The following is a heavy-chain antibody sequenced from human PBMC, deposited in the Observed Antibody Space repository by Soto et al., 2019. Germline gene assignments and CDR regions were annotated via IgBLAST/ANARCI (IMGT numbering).Heavy chain of an antibody. CDR2: IYNTGST. Sequence: SETLSLACTVSGGSFTNYYWSWIRQPPGRGLEWIGYIYNTGSTNYNPSPKSRATISVDTSKNQFSLKLSSVTAADTAVYYCASKPQNWNIWMVYWGPGILVTVSS. D-gene: IGHD1-1*01. CDR1: GGSFTNYY. V-gene: IGHV4-59*08. J-gene: IGHJ4*02. CDR3: ASKPQNWNIWMVY.